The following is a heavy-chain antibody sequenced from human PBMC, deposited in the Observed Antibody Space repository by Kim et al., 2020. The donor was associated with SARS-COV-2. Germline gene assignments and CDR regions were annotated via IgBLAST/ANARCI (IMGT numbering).Heavy chain of an antibody. CDR2: ISAYNGNT. Sequence: ASVKVSCKASGYTFTSYGISWVRQAPGQGLEWMGWISAYNGNTNYAQKLQGRVTMTTDTSTSTAYMELRSLRSDDTAVYYCARASDSYGYYYYAMDVWGQATTVTVPS. J-gene: IGHJ6*02. D-gene: IGHD5-18*01. V-gene: IGHV1-18*01. CDR1: GYTFTSYG. CDR3: ARASDSYGYYYYAMDV.